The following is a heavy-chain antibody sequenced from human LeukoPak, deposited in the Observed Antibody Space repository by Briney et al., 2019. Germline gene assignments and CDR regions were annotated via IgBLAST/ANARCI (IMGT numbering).Heavy chain of an antibody. CDR3: ARTPRTPYDFWSGYTVYFDY. CDR1: GGSISSSSYY. CDR2: IYYSGST. Sequence: SETLSLTCTVSGGSISSSSYYWGWIRQPPGKGLEWIGSIYYSGSTYYNPSLKSRVTISVGTSKNQFSLKLSSVTAADTAVYYCARTPRTPYDFWSGYTVYFDYWGQGTLVTLSS. D-gene: IGHD3-3*01. J-gene: IGHJ4*02. V-gene: IGHV4-39*01.